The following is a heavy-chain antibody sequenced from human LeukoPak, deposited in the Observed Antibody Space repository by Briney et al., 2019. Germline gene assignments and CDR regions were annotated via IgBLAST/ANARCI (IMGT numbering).Heavy chain of an antibody. Sequence: GGSLRLSCAASGFSFSSYGMHWVRQAPGKGREWGAFIRYDGSHKYYADSGKGRFTISRDNSKNTLYLQMNSLRAEDTAVYYCAKGSGYEHNYYYYSMDVWGKGTTVTISS. CDR3: AKGSGYEHNYYYYSMDV. D-gene: IGHD5-12*01. V-gene: IGHV3-30*02. J-gene: IGHJ6*03. CDR2: IRYDGSHK. CDR1: GFSFSSYG.